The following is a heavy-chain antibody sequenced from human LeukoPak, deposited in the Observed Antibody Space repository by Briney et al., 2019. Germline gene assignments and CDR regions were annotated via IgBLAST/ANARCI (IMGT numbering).Heavy chain of an antibody. J-gene: IGHJ4*02. V-gene: IGHV4-59*12. D-gene: IGHD6-13*01. CDR2: IYYSGST. Sequence: SETLSLTCTVSGGSISSYYWSWIRQPPGKGLEWIGYIYYSGSTYYNPSLKSRITISVDTSKNQFSLKVSSVTAADTAVYFCVREYSSSWSYYFDYWGQGTLVTVSS. CDR1: GGSISSYY. CDR3: VREYSSSWSYYFDY.